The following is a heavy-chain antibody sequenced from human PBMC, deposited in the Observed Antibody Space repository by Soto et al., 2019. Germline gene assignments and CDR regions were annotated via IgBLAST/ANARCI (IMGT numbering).Heavy chain of an antibody. CDR1: GDSVSSNSAA. CDR3: ATGYCSSTSCFMGGHNYYGMDV. Sequence: PSQTLSLTCAISGDSVSSNSAAWSWIRQSPSRGLEWLGRAYYRSKWYNDYAVSVKSRITINPDTSKNQFSLQLNSVTPEDTAVYYCATGYCSSTSCFMGGHNYYGMDVWGQGTTVTVS. J-gene: IGHJ6*02. V-gene: IGHV6-1*01. CDR2: AYYRSKWYN. D-gene: IGHD2-2*01.